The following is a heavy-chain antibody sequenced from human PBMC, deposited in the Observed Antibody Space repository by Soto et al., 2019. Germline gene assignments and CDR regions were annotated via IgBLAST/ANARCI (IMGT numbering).Heavy chain of an antibody. V-gene: IGHV3-23*01. CDR1: GFTFSSYA. D-gene: IGHD6-13*01. J-gene: IGHJ6*03. Sequence: GGSLRLSCAASGFTFSSYAMSWVRQAPGKGLEWVSAISGSGGSTYYADSVKGRFTISRDNTKNTLYLQMNSLRAEDTAVYDCAKTGGSWYYYYYMDVWGKGTTVTVSS. CDR2: ISGSGGST. CDR3: AKTGGSWYYYYYMDV.